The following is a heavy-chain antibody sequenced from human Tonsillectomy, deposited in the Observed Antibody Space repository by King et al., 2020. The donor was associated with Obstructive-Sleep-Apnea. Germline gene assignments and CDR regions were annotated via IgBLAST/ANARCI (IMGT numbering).Heavy chain of an antibody. CDR3: ARVHYYGSGSYPNWFDP. CDR1: GGSISRGDYY. J-gene: IGHJ5*02. Sequence: QLQESGPGLVKPSQTLSLTCTVSGGSISRGDYYWSWIRQPPGKGLEWIGYIYYSGSTYYNPSLKSRVTISVDTSKNQFSLKLSSVTAADTAVYYCARVHYYGSGSYPNWFDPWGQGTLVTVSS. V-gene: IGHV4-30-4*01. CDR2: IYYSGST. D-gene: IGHD3-10*01.